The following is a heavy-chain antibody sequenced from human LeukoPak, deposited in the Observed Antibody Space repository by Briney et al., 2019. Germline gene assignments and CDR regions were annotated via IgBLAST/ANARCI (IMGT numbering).Heavy chain of an antibody. D-gene: IGHD1-7*01. V-gene: IGHV4-30-4*01. CDR1: GGSISSGDYY. J-gene: IGHJ5*02. CDR2: IYYSGST. CDR3: ARSPFFLELRTYWFDP. Sequence: SETLSLTCTISGGSISSGDYYWSWIRQPPGKGLEWIGYIYYSGSTYYNPSLKSRVTISVDTSKNQFSLKLSSVTAADTAVYYCARSPFFLELRTYWFDPWGQGTRVTVSS.